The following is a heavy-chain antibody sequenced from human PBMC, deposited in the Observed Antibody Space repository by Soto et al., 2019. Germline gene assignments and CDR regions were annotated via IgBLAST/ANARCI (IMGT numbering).Heavy chain of an antibody. CDR2: IWYDGSNK. CDR1: GFTFSSYG. D-gene: IGHD3-16*02. J-gene: IGHJ4*02. CDR3: ARGGMITFGGVIANLDY. V-gene: IGHV3-33*01. Sequence: QVQLVESGGGVVQSGRSLRLSCAASGFTFSSYGMHWVRQAPGKGLEWVAVIWYDGSNKYYADSVKGRFTISRDNSKNTLYLQMNSLRPEDTAVYYCARGGMITFGGVIANLDYWGQGTLVTVSS.